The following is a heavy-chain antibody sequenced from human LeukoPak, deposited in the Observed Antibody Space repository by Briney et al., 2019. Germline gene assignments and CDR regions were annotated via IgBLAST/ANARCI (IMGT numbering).Heavy chain of an antibody. V-gene: IGHV3-33*01. J-gene: IGHJ3*02. CDR3: ASSMTTVSFDI. CDR1: GFTFSSYG. CDR2: ICYDGSNK. D-gene: IGHD4-17*01. Sequence: GGSLRLSCTASGFTFSSYGMHWVRQAPGKGLEWVAVICYDGSNKYYADSVKGGFTISRDNSKHTLYLQIDSVRAEDTAVYYCASSMTTVSFDIWGQGPMVTVSS.